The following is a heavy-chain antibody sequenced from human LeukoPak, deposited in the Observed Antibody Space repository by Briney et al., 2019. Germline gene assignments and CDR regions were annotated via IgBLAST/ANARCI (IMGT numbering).Heavy chain of an antibody. D-gene: IGHD4-17*01. J-gene: IGHJ3*02. CDR1: GFIFRSYW. CDR2: ISSSSSYI. V-gene: IGHV3-21*01. CDR3: ARADPDYGDYVSAFDI. Sequence: GGSLRLSCVASGFIFRSYWMSWVRQVPGKGLEWVSSISSSSSYIYYADSVKGRFTISRDNAKNSLYLQMNSLRAEDTAVYYCARADPDYGDYVSAFDIWGQGTMVTVSS.